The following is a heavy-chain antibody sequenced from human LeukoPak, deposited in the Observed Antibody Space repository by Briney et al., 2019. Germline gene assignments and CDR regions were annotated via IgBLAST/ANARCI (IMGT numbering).Heavy chain of an antibody. D-gene: IGHD3-22*01. CDR3: AKQYDSSGYAPFDY. CDR2: ISSSSSYI. J-gene: IGHJ4*02. V-gene: IGHV3-21*04. CDR1: GFTFSSYS. Sequence: GGSLRLSCAASGFTFSSYSMNWVRQAPGKGLEWVSSISSSSSYIYYADSVKGRFTISRDNSKNTLYLQMNSLRAEDTAVYYCAKQYDSSGYAPFDYWGQGTLVTVSS.